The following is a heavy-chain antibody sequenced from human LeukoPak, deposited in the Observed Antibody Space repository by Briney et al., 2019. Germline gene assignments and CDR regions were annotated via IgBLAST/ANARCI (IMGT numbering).Heavy chain of an antibody. CDR3: AKLGRSGYGSGNWFDP. CDR2: ISGSGGST. D-gene: IGHD3-10*01. CDR1: GFTFNNYA. J-gene: IGHJ5*02. V-gene: IGHV3-23*01. Sequence: GGSLRLSCAASGFTFNNYAMSWVRQAPGKGLEWFSAISGSGGSTYYADSVKGRFTISRDNSKNTLYLQMNSLRAEDTAVYYCAKLGRSGYGSGNWFDPWGQGTLVTVSS.